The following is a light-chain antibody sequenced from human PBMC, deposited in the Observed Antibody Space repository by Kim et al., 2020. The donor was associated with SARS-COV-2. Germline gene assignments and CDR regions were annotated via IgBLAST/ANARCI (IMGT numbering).Light chain of an antibody. Sequence: GQSFAISCTGTNSDVGAYNYVSSYQHRPGNAPKLIIYDVDPRTSGVSDRFSGSKSGNTASLTISGLQAEDEADYYCSSYTSSSANVFGTGTKVTVL. CDR2: DVD. J-gene: IGLJ1*01. V-gene: IGLV2-14*03. CDR1: NSDVGAYNY. CDR3: SSYTSSSANV.